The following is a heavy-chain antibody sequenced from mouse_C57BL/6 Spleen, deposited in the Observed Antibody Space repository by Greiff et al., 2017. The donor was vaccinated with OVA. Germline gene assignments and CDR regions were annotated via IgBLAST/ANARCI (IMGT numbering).Heavy chain of an antibody. CDR2: ISDGGSYT. CDR3: ARAYYDFSSWFAY. D-gene: IGHD2-4*01. CDR1: GFTFSSYA. Sequence: DVMLVESGGGLVKPGGSLKLSCAASGFTFSSYAMSWVRQTPEKRLEWVATISDGGSYTYYPDNVKGRFTISRDNAKNNLYLQMSHLKSEDTAMDYCARAYYDFSSWFAYWGQGTLVTVSA. J-gene: IGHJ3*01. V-gene: IGHV5-4*03.